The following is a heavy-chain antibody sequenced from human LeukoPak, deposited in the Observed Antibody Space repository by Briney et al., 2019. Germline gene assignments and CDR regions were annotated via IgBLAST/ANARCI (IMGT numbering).Heavy chain of an antibody. CDR3: ARDYYESSGYDATLGFFDY. Sequence: SETLSLTCTVPGGSISSYYWSWIRQPPGKGLEWIGYIYYSGSTNYNPSLKSRVTISVDTSKNQFSLKLSSVTAADTAVYYCARDYYESSGYDATLGFFDYWGQGTLVTVSS. J-gene: IGHJ4*02. V-gene: IGHV4-59*12. CDR2: IYYSGST. D-gene: IGHD3-22*01. CDR1: GGSISSYY.